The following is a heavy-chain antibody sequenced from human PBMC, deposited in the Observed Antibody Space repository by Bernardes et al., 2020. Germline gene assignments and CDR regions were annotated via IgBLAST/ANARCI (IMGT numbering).Heavy chain of an antibody. Sequence: GGPLSLYCAAPGSTYSSYEITWVRQAPGNGLEQVSLISGRGGSMNYADSVKGRLIISRANSKNILYLQMNSLRAENTAVYYCASGAIGYTNGWYSSGGQGTLITVSS. CDR3: ASGAIGYTNGWYSS. J-gene: IGHJ4*02. CDR1: GSTYSSYE. V-gene: IGHV3-23*01. CDR2: ISGRGGSM. D-gene: IGHD6-19*01.